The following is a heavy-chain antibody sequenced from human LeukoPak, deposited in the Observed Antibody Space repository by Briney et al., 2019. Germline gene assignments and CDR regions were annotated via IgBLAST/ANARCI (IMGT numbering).Heavy chain of an antibody. D-gene: IGHD2-2*01. CDR1: GYTFTGYY. CDR2: INPNSGGT. V-gene: IGHV1-2*04. J-gene: IGHJ3*02. CDR3: ARASGTDAFDI. Sequence: ASVKVSCKASGYTFTGYYMHWVRQAPGQGLEWMGWINPNSGGTYYAQKFQGWVTKTRDTSISTAYMELSRLRSDDTAVYYCARASGTDAFDIWGQGTMVTVSS.